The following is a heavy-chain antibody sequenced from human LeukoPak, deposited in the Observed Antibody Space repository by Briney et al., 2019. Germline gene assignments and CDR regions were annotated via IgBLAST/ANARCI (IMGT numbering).Heavy chain of an antibody. CDR1: GYTFTGQY. V-gene: IGHV1-2*02. CDR3: ARGRQLHLGELFPFAEFFQP. Sequence: ASVKVSCKTSGYTFTGQYLHWMRQAPGQGLEWMGWINPNSGGTKSAQKFQGRVIMTRDTSISTAYMELRSLSSDDTAVYYCARGRQLHLGELFPFAEFFQPWGQGTLVTVFS. D-gene: IGHD3-16*01. J-gene: IGHJ1*01. CDR2: INPNSGGT.